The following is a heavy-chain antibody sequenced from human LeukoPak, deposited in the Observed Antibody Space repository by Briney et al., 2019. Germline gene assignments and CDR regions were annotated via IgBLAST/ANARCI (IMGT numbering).Heavy chain of an antibody. CDR3: ARESPMNGVDY. CDR2: INHSGSA. J-gene: IGHJ4*02. D-gene: IGHD2-8*01. Sequence: SETLSLTCAVYGGSFSNYYWCWIRQPPGKGLEWIGEINHSGSANYNPSLKSHFTISVDTSKNQFSLELGSVTAADTAVYYCARESPMNGVDYWGQGTLVTVSS. V-gene: IGHV4-34*01. CDR1: GGSFSNYY.